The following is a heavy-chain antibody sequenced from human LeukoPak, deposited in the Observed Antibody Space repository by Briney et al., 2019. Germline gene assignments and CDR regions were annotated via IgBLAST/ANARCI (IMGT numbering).Heavy chain of an antibody. V-gene: IGHV1-8*01. CDR2: KNPNRGNT. Sequence: GASVKVFCRASGYTFTSYYNNWGPQATGQGVEGMGWKNPNRGNTGYAQKFQGRVTMTRNTSISTAYMELSSLRSEDTAVYYCARDGSLIYDSSGYSDYWGQGTLVTVSS. J-gene: IGHJ4*02. CDR1: GYTFTSYY. D-gene: IGHD3-22*01. CDR3: ARDGSLIYDSSGYSDY.